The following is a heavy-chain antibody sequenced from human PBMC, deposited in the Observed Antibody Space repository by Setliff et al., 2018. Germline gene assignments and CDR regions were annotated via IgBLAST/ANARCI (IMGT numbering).Heavy chain of an antibody. Sequence: PSETLSLTCNVSGDSISSTYHLGWIRKSPGKGLEWIGTIYHSGNTYYNPSLKSRVTISVDTSKNQFSLKLSSVTAADTAVYYCASRGYSYGYFLYCGQGTLVTVSS. D-gene: IGHD5-18*01. V-gene: IGHV4-38-2*02. CDR2: IYHSGNT. CDR3: ASRGYSYGYFLY. J-gene: IGHJ4*02. CDR1: GDSISSTYH.